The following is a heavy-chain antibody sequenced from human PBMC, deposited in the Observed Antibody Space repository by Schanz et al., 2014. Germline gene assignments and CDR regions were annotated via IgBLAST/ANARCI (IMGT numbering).Heavy chain of an antibody. CDR1: GFSFSDYY. V-gene: IGHV3-11*03. CDR2: INTGSNYI. CDR3: ARNRGSGGQNWYFDL. Sequence: QVHLLESGGGLVEPGGSLRLSCAASGFSFSDYYMSWIRQAPGKGQEWISFINTGSNYINYADSVKGRFTISRDNTKNSLFLQLNSLRADDTAVYYCARNRGSGGQNWYFDLWGRGTLVTVSS. J-gene: IGHJ2*01. D-gene: IGHD1-26*01.